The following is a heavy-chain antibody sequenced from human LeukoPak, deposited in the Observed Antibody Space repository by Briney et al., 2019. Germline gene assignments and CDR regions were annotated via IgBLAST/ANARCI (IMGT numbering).Heavy chain of an antibody. V-gene: IGHV3-74*01. CDR1: GLTFSSHW. CDR3: ARVYHSSSGRAIDY. D-gene: IGHD6-6*01. J-gene: IGHJ4*02. Sequence: GGSLRLSCAASGLTFSSHWMHWVRQAPGKGLVWVSRITNDGSSTTYADSVKGRFTISRDNAKNMLYLQVNSLRAEDTAVYYCARVYHSSSGRAIDYWGQGTLVTVSS. CDR2: ITNDGSST.